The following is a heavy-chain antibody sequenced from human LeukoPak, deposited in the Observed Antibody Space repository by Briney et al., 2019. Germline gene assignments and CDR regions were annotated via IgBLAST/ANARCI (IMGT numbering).Heavy chain of an antibody. CDR3: ACFLDYGDYEGYDY. D-gene: IGHD4-17*01. J-gene: IGHJ4*02. CDR2: MNPNSGNT. V-gene: IGHV1-8*01. CDR1: GYTFTSYD. Sequence: ASVKVSCKASGYTFTSYDINWVRQATGQGLEWMGWMNPNSGNTGYAQKFQGRVTMTRNTSISTAYMELSSLRSEDTAVYYCACFLDYGDYEGYDYWGQGTLVTVSS.